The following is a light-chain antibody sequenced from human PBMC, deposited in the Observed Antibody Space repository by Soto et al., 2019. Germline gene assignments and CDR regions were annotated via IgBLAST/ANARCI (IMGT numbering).Light chain of an antibody. CDR3: QQTYRSPRT. Sequence: DIQMTQSPSSLSASFGDRVIITCRASQRIRTCLNWYQQKPGEAPKLLISVASTLQNGVPARFSGSGSGTQFTLTINGLQGEDFAVYYCQQTYRSPRTVGQGTTVQI. CDR1: QRIRTC. CDR2: VAS. J-gene: IGKJ1*01. V-gene: IGKV1-39*01.